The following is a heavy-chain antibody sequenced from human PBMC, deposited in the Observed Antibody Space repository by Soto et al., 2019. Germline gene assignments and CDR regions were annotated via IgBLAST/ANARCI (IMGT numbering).Heavy chain of an antibody. V-gene: IGHV4-34*01. D-gene: IGHD3-3*01. J-gene: IGHJ6*03. CDR1: GGSFSGYY. CDR2: INLSGST. Sequence: PSETLSLTCAVYGGSFSGYYWSWIRQPPGKGLEWIGEINLSGSTNYNPSLKSRVTISVDTSKNQFSLKLSSVTAADTAVYYCARVNRGDYDFWSGYSFGDYYYYYYMDVWGKGTTVTVSS. CDR3: ARVNRGDYDFWSGYSFGDYYYYYYMDV.